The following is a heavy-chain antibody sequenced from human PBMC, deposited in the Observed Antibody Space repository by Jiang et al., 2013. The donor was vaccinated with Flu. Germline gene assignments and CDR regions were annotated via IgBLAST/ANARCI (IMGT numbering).Heavy chain of an antibody. J-gene: IGHJ3*02. CDR3: AKEGGLTTVPTPSTYAFDI. CDR1: GFTFSNYG. V-gene: IGHV3-30*18. Sequence: QLVESGGGVVQPGRSLRLSCAASGFTFSNYGMHWVRQAPGKGLEWVAVLSYDGNGVYYADSVKGRFSISRDNFKNTLHLQMNSLRVEDTAVYYCAKEGGLTTVPTPSTYAFDIWGQGAMVTVSS. D-gene: IGHD4-23*01. CDR2: LSYDGNGV.